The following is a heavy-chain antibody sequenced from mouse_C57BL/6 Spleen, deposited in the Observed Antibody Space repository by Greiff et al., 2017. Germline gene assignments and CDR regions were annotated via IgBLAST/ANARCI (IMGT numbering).Heavy chain of an antibody. CDR3: AREYYVRRLWDFEV. D-gene: IGHD1-1*01. CDR2: IYPGDGDT. J-gene: IGHJ1*03. Sequence: VQLQQSGPELVKPGASVKISCKASGYAFSSSWMNWVKQRPGKGLEWIGRIYPGDGDTNYNGKFKGKDTLTADKSSSTAYMQLSSLTSEDSAVYSGAREYYVRRLWDFEVWGTGTTLTVSS. V-gene: IGHV1-82*01. CDR1: GYAFSSSW.